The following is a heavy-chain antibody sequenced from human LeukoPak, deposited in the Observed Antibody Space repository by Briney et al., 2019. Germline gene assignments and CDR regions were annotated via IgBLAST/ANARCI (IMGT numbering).Heavy chain of an antibody. D-gene: IGHD3-16*01. J-gene: IGHJ4*02. CDR3: GRGEFDGGVYFDY. Sequence: SETLSLTCAVSGGSISSCNWWSCVRQPPGKGLEWIGEIYHSGSLNYNPSLKSRVNISVNRSKNQFSLKLSPVTLPVTAVYYCGRGEFDGGVYFDYWGQGTLVAVSS. CDR1: GGSISSCNW. CDR2: IYHSGSL. V-gene: IGHV4-4*02.